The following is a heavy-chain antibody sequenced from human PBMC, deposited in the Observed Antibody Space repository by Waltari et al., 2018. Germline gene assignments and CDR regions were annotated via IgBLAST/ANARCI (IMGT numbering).Heavy chain of an antibody. CDR3: ASGRHSAFDF. CDR1: GDSVSRNGAA. D-gene: IGHD1-26*01. J-gene: IGHJ3*01. Sequence: QVQLQQSGPGLVKSSQNLSLTCAISGDSVSRNGAAWNWIRQSPSSGLEWLGRAYRMSEWSYEYAVSVKSRVIISADTSKNQFSLQLNSVTPEDTAVYYCASGRHSAFDFWGQGTKVAVS. CDR2: AYRMSEWSY. V-gene: IGHV6-1*01.